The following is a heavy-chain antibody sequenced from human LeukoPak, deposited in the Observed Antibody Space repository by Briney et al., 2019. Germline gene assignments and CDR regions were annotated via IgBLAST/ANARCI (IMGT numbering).Heavy chain of an antibody. V-gene: IGHV4-59*08. CDR2: IYYSGST. D-gene: IGHD3-22*01. CDR3: AREDYYNSGGYYLDY. J-gene: IGHJ4*02. CDR1: GGSISSYY. Sequence: SETLSLTCTVSGGSISSYYWSWIRQPPGKGLEWIGYIYYSGSTNYNPSLKSRVTISVDTSKNQFSLKLSSVTAADTAVYFCAREDYYNSGGYYLDYWGQGTLVTVSS.